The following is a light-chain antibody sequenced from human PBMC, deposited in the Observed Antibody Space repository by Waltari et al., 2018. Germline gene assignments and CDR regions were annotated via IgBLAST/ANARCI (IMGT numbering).Light chain of an antibody. V-gene: IGKV3-20*01. CDR1: QSLSSSY. CDR2: GSS. CDR3: QQFGSSPRGT. J-gene: IGKJ2*01. Sequence: IVLTQSPGTLSLSPGDTATLSCRASQSLSSSYLAWYQQRPGQAPRRLIYGSSNRATGIPDRFSGSGSGTHFTLIISGLEPEDAAVYYCQQFGSSPRGTFGQGTKLEIK.